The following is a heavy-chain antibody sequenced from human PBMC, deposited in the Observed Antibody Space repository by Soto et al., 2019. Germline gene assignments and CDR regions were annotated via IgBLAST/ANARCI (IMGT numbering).Heavy chain of an antibody. J-gene: IGHJ4*02. Sequence: GESLKISCKGSGYNYDTYWIAWVRQMPGKGLEWMGIIFPRDSDTRYRPSFQGQVTISADRSTTTAYLQWYSLKASDTAMYYCARSYYDSSGYYYDMDYWGQGTLVTVSS. CDR3: ARSYYDSSGYYYDMDY. D-gene: IGHD3-22*01. V-gene: IGHV5-51*01. CDR2: IFPRDSDT. CDR1: GYNYDTYW.